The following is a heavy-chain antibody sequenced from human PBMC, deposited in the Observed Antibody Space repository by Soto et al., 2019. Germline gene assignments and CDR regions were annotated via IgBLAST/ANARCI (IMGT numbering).Heavy chain of an antibody. V-gene: IGHV3-23*01. Sequence: PGGSLRLSCAASGFTFSSYAMSWVRQAPGKGLEWVSAISGSGGSTYYADSVKGRFTISRDNSKNTLYLQMNSLRAEDTAVYYCAKDGIPVFIQFPHGMDVWGQGTTVTVSS. CDR1: GFTFSSYA. CDR3: AKDGIPVFIQFPHGMDV. D-gene: IGHD1-1*01. CDR2: ISGSGGST. J-gene: IGHJ6*02.